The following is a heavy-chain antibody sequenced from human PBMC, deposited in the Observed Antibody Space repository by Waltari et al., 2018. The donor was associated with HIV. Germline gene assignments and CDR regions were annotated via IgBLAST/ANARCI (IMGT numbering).Heavy chain of an antibody. V-gene: IGHV3-21*01. Sequence: EVQLVESGGGLVKPGGSLRLACAAPGFTFSSYSMTWVRQAPGKGLEWVSFISSSSSYKYYAESVKGRFTISRDNAKNSLYLQMNSLRAEDTAVYYCARVATMIVVVTNPYYFDYWGQGTLVTVSS. CDR3: ARVATMIVVVTNPYYFDY. J-gene: IGHJ4*02. CDR1: GFTFSSYS. CDR2: ISSSSSYK. D-gene: IGHD3-22*01.